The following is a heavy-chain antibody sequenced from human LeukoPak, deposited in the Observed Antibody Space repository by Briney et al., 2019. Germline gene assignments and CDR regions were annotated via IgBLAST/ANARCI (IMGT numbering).Heavy chain of an antibody. J-gene: IGHJ6*02. CDR1: GFSFSTYD. CDR3: TRELRGIASHYHGMDV. V-gene: IGHV3-13*01. CDR2: LGTNGDS. Sequence: PGVSLRLSCVASGFSFSTYDMYWVRQAAGRGLEWVSALGTNGDSYYLGSVKGRFTISRDDGKNSLYLQMNSLGVEDTAVYYCTRELRGIASHYHGMDVWGQGTTVTVSS. D-gene: IGHD6-6*01.